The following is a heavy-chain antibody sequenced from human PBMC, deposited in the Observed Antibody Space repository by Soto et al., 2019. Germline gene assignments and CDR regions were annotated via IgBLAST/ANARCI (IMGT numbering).Heavy chain of an antibody. CDR2: INPSGGST. D-gene: IGHD3-22*01. J-gene: IGHJ6*02. CDR3: ARFRRNYYDSSGYYSDYYYGMDV. V-gene: IGHV1-46*01. Sequence: ASVKVSCKASGYTFTSYYMHWVRQAPGQGLEWMGIINPSGGSTSYAQKFQGRVTMTRDTSTSTVYMELSSLRSEDTAVYYCARFRRNYYDSSGYYSDYYYGMDVWGQGTTVTVSS. CDR1: GYTFTSYY.